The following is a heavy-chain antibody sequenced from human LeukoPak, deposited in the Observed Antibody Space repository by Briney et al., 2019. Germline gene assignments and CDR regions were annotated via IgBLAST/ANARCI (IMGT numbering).Heavy chain of an antibody. V-gene: IGHV1-2*02. CDR3: ASVKLWPEGYFDS. D-gene: IGHD1-1*01. CDR2: MNPNSGDT. Sequence: ASVKVSCKASGYTFTGYYIHWVRQAPGQGLEWMGWMNPNSGDTKYAQQFQGRVTMTRDTSINTAYMELSRVRSDDTAVYYCASVKLWPEGYFDSWGQGTLVTVSS. J-gene: IGHJ4*02. CDR1: GYTFTGYY.